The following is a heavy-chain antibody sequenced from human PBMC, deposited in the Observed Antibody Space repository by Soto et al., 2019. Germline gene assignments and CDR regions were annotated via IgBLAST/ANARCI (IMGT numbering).Heavy chain of an antibody. V-gene: IGHV4-59*01. CDR1: GGSISSYY. J-gene: IGHJ4*02. CDR3: ARVRGLYCSSTSCSSSPYFDY. Sequence: QVQLQESGPGLVKPSETLSLTCTVSGGSISSYYWSWIRQPPGKGLEWIGYIYYSGSTNYNPSLMSRVTISVDTSKSQFSLKLSSVTAADTAVYYCARVRGLYCSSTSCSSSPYFDYWGQGTLVTVSS. CDR2: IYYSGST. D-gene: IGHD2-2*01.